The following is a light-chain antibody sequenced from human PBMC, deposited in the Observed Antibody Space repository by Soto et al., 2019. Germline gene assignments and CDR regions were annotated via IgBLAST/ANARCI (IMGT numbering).Light chain of an antibody. V-gene: IGKV3-11*01. CDR2: DAS. CDR1: QSVSSY. J-gene: IGKJ5*01. Sequence: EIVLTQSPATLSLSPGERATLSCRASQSVSSYLAWYQQKPGQAPRLLIYDASNRATGIPARFSGSGSGTDFTLTISRLEAEDFAVYYCQQRSNWPPITFGLGTRLEIK. CDR3: QQRSNWPPIT.